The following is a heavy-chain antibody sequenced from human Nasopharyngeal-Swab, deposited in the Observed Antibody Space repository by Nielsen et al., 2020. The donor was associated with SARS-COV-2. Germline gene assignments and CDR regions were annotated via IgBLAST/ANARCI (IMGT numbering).Heavy chain of an antibody. Sequence: GSLKISCAASGFTFSDYSMNWVRQTPGKGLAWVSSITSSSRYIYYADSVKGRFTISRDNGKNSLYLQMNSLRAEDTALYHCARGYYGDFYFDYWGQGTLVTVSS. V-gene: IGHV3-21*04. J-gene: IGHJ4*02. CDR2: ITSSSRYI. CDR1: GFTFSDYS. D-gene: IGHD4-17*01. CDR3: ARGYYGDFYFDY.